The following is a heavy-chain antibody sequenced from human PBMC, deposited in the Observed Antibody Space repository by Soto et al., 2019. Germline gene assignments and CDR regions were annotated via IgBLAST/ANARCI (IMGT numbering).Heavy chain of an antibody. Sequence: SETLSLTCTVSGGSVSSGSYYWSWIRQPPGKGLEWIGYIYYSGSTNYNPSLKSRVTISVDTSKNQFSLKLSSVTAADTAVYYCARVANYYDSSGYYYVHDYWGKGTLVTVSS. V-gene: IGHV4-61*01. CDR1: GGSVSSGSYY. CDR2: IYYSGST. D-gene: IGHD3-22*01. J-gene: IGHJ4*02. CDR3: ARVANYYDSSGYYYVHDY.